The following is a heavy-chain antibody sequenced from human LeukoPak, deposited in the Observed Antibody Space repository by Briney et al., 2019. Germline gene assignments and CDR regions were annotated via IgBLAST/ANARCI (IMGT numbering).Heavy chain of an antibody. CDR1: GGSISSSSYY. Sequence: PSETLSLTCTVSGGSISSSSYYWGWIRQPPGKGLEWIGSIYYSGSTYYNPSLKSRVTISVDTSKNQFSLKLSSVTAADTAVYYCARSWVGDTGATFDYWGQGTLVTVSS. CDR3: ARSWVGDTGATFDY. J-gene: IGHJ4*02. D-gene: IGHD6-25*01. CDR2: IYYSGST. V-gene: IGHV4-39*07.